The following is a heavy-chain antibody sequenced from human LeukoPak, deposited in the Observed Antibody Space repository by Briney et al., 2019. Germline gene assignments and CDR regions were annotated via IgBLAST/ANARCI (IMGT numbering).Heavy chain of an antibody. Sequence: KASETLSLTCTVSGGSISSYYWSWIRQPPGKGLEWIGYIYYSGSTNYNPSLKSRVTISVDTSKNQFSLKLSSVTAADTAVYYCARVKYYDILTGYGYYFDYWGQGTLVTVSS. V-gene: IGHV4-59*01. CDR1: GGSISSYY. J-gene: IGHJ4*02. CDR2: IYYSGST. D-gene: IGHD3-9*01. CDR3: ARVKYYDILTGYGYYFDY.